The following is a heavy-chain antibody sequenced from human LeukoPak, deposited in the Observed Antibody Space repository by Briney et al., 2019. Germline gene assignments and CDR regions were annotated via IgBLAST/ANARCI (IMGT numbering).Heavy chain of an antibody. CDR2: IYYSGST. V-gene: IGHV4-59*01. Sequence: SETLSLTCTVSGGSISSYYLSWIRQPPGKGLEWIGYIYYSGSTNYNPSLKSRVTISVDTSKNQFSLKLSSVTAADTPVYYCARVVYDSSAPIGAWGQGTLVTVSS. CDR3: ARVVYDSSAPIGA. D-gene: IGHD3-22*01. J-gene: IGHJ5*02. CDR1: GGSISSYY.